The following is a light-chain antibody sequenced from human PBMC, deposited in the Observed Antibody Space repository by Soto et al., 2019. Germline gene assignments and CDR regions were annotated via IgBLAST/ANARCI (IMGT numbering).Light chain of an antibody. CDR2: GAS. CDR1: QSVINY. Sequence: IALTQSPGTLSLSPGERATLSCRASQSVINYLAWYQQKPGQSPRFLIFGASYRATGIPDRFSGSGSGTDFTLTISRLEPEDFAVYYCQQYGSSPWTFGQVTKVDIK. J-gene: IGKJ1*01. CDR3: QQYGSSPWT. V-gene: IGKV3-20*01.